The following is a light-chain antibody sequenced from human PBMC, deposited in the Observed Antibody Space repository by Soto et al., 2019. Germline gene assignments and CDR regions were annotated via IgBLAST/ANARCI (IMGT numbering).Light chain of an antibody. CDR3: SSYTSSSTLLYV. V-gene: IGLV2-14*01. J-gene: IGLJ1*01. CDR1: SSDVGGYNY. CDR2: DVS. Sequence: SVFTHPASLAWFSVRSITISCPGTSSDVGGYNYVSWYQQHPGKAPKLMIYDVSNRPSGVSNRFSGSKSGNTASLTISGLQAEDEADYYCSSYTSSSTLLYVFGTGTKVTVL.